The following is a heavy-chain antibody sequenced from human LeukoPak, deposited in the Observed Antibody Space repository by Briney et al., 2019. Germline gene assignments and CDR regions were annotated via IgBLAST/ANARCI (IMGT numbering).Heavy chain of an antibody. Sequence: GRSLRLSRAASRFTFRSNAMTWVRQAPGNGLESVSAISGSGDSTYYADSVKGRFTISRDSSKNALYLQMNSLRAEDTAVYYCASNLTSGPYSFDYWGQGTLVTVSS. CDR1: RFTFRSNA. CDR2: ISGSGDST. D-gene: IGHD6-19*01. J-gene: IGHJ4*02. V-gene: IGHV3-23*01. CDR3: ASNLTSGPYSFDY.